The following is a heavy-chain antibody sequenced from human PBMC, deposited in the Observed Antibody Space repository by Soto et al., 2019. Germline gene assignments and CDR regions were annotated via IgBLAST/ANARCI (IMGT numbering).Heavy chain of an antibody. Sequence: EVQLLESGGGLVQPGGSLRLSCAASGFTFSSYAMSWVRQAPGKGLEWVSAISGSGGSTYYADSVKGRFTISRDNSKNTLYLQMNSLRAEGTAVYYCAKDFDFWSGYYGDYFDYWGQGTLVTVSS. CDR2: ISGSGGST. J-gene: IGHJ4*02. CDR1: GFTFSSYA. CDR3: AKDFDFWSGYYGDYFDY. V-gene: IGHV3-23*01. D-gene: IGHD3-3*01.